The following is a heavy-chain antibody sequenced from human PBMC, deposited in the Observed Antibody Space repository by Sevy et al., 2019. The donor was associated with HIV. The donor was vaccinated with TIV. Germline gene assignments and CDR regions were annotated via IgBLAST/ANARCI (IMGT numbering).Heavy chain of an antibody. Sequence: AESLSLTCTVSGGSISSGGYYWSWIRQHPGNGVEWIGYIYYSGSTYYNPSLKSRVTISVDTSKNQFSLKLSSVTAAEPAVYYCARDSWGSGSYYQFDYWGQGTVVAVSS. V-gene: IGHV4-31*03. CDR3: ARDSWGSGSYYQFDY. CDR2: IYYSGST. CDR1: GGSISSGGYY. J-gene: IGHJ4*02. D-gene: IGHD3-10*01.